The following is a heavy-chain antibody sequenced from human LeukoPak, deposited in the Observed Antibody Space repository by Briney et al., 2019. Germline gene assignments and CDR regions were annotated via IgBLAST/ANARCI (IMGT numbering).Heavy chain of an antibody. J-gene: IGHJ4*02. Sequence: GGSLRLSCAASGFTFSSFAMNWVRQAPGKGLEWVSTMSGDATSTYYADSVKGRFTISRDNSKNTLYLQMNSLNTEDAAVYFCTTALRWVQSPFNYWGQGTLVTVSS. CDR3: TTALRWVQSPFNY. CDR2: MSGDATST. CDR1: GFTFSSFA. V-gene: IGHV3-23*01. D-gene: IGHD5-24*01.